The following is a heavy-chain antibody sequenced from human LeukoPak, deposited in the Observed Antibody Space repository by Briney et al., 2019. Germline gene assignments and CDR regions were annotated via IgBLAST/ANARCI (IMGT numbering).Heavy chain of an antibody. CDR1: GYTFTSYG. J-gene: IGHJ4*02. CDR3: ARRRLGYCSSTSCPVDY. D-gene: IGHD2-2*01. V-gene: IGHV1-18*01. CDR2: ISAYNGNT. Sequence: GASVKVSCRASGYTFTSYGISWVRQAPGQGLEWMGWISAYNGNTNYAQKLQGRVTMTTDTSTSTAYMELRGLRSDDTAVYYCARRRLGYCSSTSCPVDYWGQGTLVTASS.